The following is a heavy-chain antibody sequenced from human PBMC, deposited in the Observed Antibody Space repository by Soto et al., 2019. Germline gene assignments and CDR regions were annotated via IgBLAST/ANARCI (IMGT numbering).Heavy chain of an antibody. V-gene: IGHV4-4*02. Sequence: QVQLQESGPGLVKPSGTLSLTCAVSGGSISSSNWWSWVRQPPGKGLAWIGEIYHRGSTNYNPSLQGRVTISVDKSKNQVALKLSSVTAADTAVYYCARVESSKESNWFDPWGQGTLVTVSS. CDR1: GGSISSSNW. D-gene: IGHD4-4*01. J-gene: IGHJ5*02. CDR2: IYHRGST. CDR3: ARVESSKESNWFDP.